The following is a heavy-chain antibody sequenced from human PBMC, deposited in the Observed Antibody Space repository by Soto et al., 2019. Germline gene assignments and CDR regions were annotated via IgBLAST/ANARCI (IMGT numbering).Heavy chain of an antibody. CDR3: ARIPSYYYDSSGYSLVWFDP. Sequence: GSGPTLVNPTETLTLTCTVSGFSLSNARMGVSWIRQPPGKALEWLAHIFSNDEKSYSTSLKSRLTISKDTSKSQVVLTMTNMDPVDTATYYCARIPSYYYDSSGYSLVWFDPWGQGTLVTVSS. J-gene: IGHJ5*02. D-gene: IGHD3-22*01. CDR2: IFSNDEK. V-gene: IGHV2-26*01. CDR1: GFSLSNARMG.